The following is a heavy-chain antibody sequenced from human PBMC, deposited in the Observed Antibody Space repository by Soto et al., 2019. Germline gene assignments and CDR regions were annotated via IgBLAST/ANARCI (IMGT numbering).Heavy chain of an antibody. CDR1: GYTFSTYG. CDR2: INPLKGDK. J-gene: IGHJ3*01. Sequence: QAQLVQSGGEMRKPAASVKVSCKASGYTFSTYGITWVRQAPGQGLEWMGWINPLKGDKNSAARFQVRLTMTTDTSTRTAYMELRSLTSDDTAVYYCARVKVPAAILGAFDLWGQGTVVTVS. CDR3: ARVKVPAAILGAFDL. V-gene: IGHV1-18*01. D-gene: IGHD2-2*02.